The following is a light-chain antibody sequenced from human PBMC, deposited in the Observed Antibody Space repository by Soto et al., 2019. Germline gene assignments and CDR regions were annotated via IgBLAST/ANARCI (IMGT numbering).Light chain of an antibody. CDR2: DTS. CDR1: QSVSSS. V-gene: IGKV3-20*01. CDR3: QQYGSSGT. J-gene: IGKJ1*01. Sequence: EIVLTQSPATLSVSPGERATLSCRASQSVSSSLSWYRQKPGQAPVLLIYDTSTRASGVPDRFSGSGSGTDFTLTISRMEPEDFAVYYCQQYGSSGTFGQGTKVDIK.